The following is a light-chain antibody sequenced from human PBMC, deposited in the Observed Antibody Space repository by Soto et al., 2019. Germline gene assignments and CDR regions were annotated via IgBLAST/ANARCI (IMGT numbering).Light chain of an antibody. V-gene: IGKV3D-15*01. CDR1: QSVNIN. Sequence: EIVMTQSPVTLSASPGERVTLSCRASQSVNINLAWYQQKPGQAPRVLIYGASNRASGIPDRFSGSGSGTDFTLTTSSMEPDDVALYYCQQYKDWPPLTFGGGTRVEIK. CDR2: GAS. J-gene: IGKJ4*01. CDR3: QQYKDWPPLT.